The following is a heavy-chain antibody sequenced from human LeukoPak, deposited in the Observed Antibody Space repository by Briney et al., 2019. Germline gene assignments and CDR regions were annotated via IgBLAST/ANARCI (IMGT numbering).Heavy chain of an antibody. D-gene: IGHD1-26*01. J-gene: IGHJ4*02. CDR3: ARGTVGAKPFDY. CDR1: GFTFSGYS. Sequence: PGGSLRLSCAASGFTFSGYSMNWVRQAPGKGLEWVSYIRSSGSPIYYADSVKGRFTISRDNAKNSVYLQMHSLSDEDTSLYYCARGTVGAKPFDYWGPGTLVTVSS. V-gene: IGHV3-48*02. CDR2: IRSSGSPI.